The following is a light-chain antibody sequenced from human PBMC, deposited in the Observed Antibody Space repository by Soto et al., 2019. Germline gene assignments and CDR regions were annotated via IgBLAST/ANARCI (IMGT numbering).Light chain of an antibody. Sequence: SVLTQPRSVSGSPGQSVTISRTGTSSDVGRFEYVSWYQQHPGEAPKVVVYDITKRPSGVPDRFSGSKSGNTASLTISGLQAEDEADYYCCSYAGIYSYVFGTGTKVTVL. CDR2: DIT. CDR3: CSYAGIYSYV. CDR1: SSDVGRFEY. J-gene: IGLJ1*01. V-gene: IGLV2-11*01.